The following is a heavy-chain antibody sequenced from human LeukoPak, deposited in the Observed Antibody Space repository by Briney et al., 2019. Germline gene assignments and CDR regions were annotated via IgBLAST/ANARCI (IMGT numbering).Heavy chain of an antibody. CDR2: INHSGST. Sequence: SETLSLTCAVYGGSFSGYYWSWIRQPPGKGLEWIGEINHSGSTNYNPSLKSRVTISEDTSKNQFSLKLSSVTAADTAVYYCASWYYYDSSGYYSTVEDYWGQGTLVTVSS. CDR3: ASWYYYDSSGYYSTVEDY. CDR1: GGSFSGYY. J-gene: IGHJ4*02. V-gene: IGHV4-34*01. D-gene: IGHD3-22*01.